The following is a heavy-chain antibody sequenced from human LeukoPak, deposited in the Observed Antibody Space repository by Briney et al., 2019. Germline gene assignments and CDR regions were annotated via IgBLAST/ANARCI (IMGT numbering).Heavy chain of an antibody. J-gene: IGHJ4*02. D-gene: IGHD3-16*01. CDR3: ARPTKDTAVWGYDS. CDR2: LYHNGGA. V-gene: IGHV4-39*01. Sequence: PSETLSLTCTVSGGSISNSNYYWAWIRQPPGRRLEWIGSLYHNGGAYYNPSLKSRVSISVDTWKNQLSVRVISVTAADTAVYYCARPTKDTAVWGYDSWGQGILVTVAS. CDR1: GGSISNSNYY.